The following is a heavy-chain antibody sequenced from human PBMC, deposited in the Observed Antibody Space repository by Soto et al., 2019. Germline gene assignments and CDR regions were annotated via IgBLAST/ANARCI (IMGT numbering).Heavy chain of an antibody. CDR2: IKSKTDGATT. CDR3: ATDGASLMGVLTVP. Sequence: GGSLRLSCATSGFTFSNAWMSWVRQAPGKGLEWIGRIKSKTDGATTDYAAPVKGRFTISRDDSENTLYVQMNSLKIEDTAVYYCATDGASLMGVLTVPWGQGTLVTVSS. CDR1: GFTFSNAW. V-gene: IGHV3-15*01. J-gene: IGHJ5*02. D-gene: IGHD1-26*01.